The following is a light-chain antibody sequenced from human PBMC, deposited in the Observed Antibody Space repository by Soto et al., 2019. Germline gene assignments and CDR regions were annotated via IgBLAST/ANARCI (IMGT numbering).Light chain of an antibody. V-gene: IGLV2-23*02. CDR2: EVS. CDR3: FSYAGSSTHVV. CDR1: SSDVGSYNL. Sequence: QSALTQPASVSGSPGQSITISCTGTSSDVGSYNLVSWYQQHPGKAPKLMIYEVSKRPSGVSNRFSGSKSGNTASLTISGLQAEDEADYYCFSYAGSSTHVVFSGGTKLTVL. J-gene: IGLJ2*01.